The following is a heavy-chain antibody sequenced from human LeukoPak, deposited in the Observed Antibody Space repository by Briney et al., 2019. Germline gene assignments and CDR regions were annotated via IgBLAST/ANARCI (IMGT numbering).Heavy chain of an antibody. J-gene: IGHJ4*02. D-gene: IGHD2-2*01. CDR1: GGSISSSSYH. CDR3: ARHCRAVLVVPVARGDYFDY. V-gene: IGHV4-39*01. CDR2: MSSSGAS. Sequence: SETLSLTCTVSGGSISSSSYHWGWIRQSPGEGLQWITSMSSSGASYYNPSLQGPVTISVDTSKNQFSLKLYSVTAADTAVYYCARHCRAVLVVPVARGDYFDYLGQGTLVTVSS.